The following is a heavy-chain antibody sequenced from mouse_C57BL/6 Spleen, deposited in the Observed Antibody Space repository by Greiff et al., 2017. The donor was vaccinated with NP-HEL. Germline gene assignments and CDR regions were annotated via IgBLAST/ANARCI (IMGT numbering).Heavy chain of an antibody. CDR1: GFTFSSYA. J-gene: IGHJ3*01. V-gene: IGHV5-4*01. CDR3: SREGGYDYDGTWLAY. Sequence: EVQLVESGGGLVKPGGSLKLSCAASGFTFSSYAMSWVRQTPEKRLEWVATISDGGSYTYYTDNVKGRFTISRDNAKNNRYLQMSHLKSEDTAMYYCSREGGYDYDGTWLAYWGQGTLVTVSS. D-gene: IGHD2-4*01. CDR2: ISDGGSYT.